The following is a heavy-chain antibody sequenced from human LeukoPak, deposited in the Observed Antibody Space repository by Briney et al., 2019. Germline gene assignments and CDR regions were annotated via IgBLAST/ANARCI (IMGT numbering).Heavy chain of an antibody. Sequence: RPSETLSLTCGVSSGSLSGFYWRWIRHPPGGRLEWLGEITHRGSPNYNPSLKSRVTISEDTSKKQFSLNLKSVTAADTGVYYCARGVDLWGRGTPVTVSS. CDR2: ITHRGSP. J-gene: IGHJ2*01. CDR3: ARGVDL. CDR1: SGSLSGFY. V-gene: IGHV4-34*01.